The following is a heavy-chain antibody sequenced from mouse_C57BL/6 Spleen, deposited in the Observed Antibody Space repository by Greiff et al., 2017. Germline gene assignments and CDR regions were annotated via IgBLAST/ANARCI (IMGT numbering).Heavy chain of an antibody. CDR2: FHPYNDDT. J-gene: IGHJ2*01. CDR3: ARGIYYDYDGYYFDY. D-gene: IGHD2-4*01. V-gene: IGHV1-47*01. CDR1: GYTFTTYP. Sequence: VKVVESGAELVKPGASVKMSCKASGYTFTTYPIEWMKQNHGKSLEWIGNFHPYNDDTKYNEKFKGKATLTVEKSSSTVYLELSRLTSDDSAVYYCARGIYYDYDGYYFDYWGQGTTLTVSS.